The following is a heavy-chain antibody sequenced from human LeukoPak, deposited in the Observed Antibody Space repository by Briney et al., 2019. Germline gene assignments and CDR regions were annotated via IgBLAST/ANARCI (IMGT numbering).Heavy chain of an antibody. J-gene: IGHJ4*02. D-gene: IGHD1-26*01. CDR2: IRSKAYGRTT. V-gene: IGHV3-49*03. CDR3: TREGSGSPYFDY. CDR1: GFTFGDYA. Sequence: GGSLRLSCTASGFTFGDYAMSWFRQAPGKGLEWVGFIRSKAYGRTTEYAASVKGRFTISRDDSKSIAYLQMNSLKTEDTAVYYCTREGSGSPYFDYWGQGTLVTVSS.